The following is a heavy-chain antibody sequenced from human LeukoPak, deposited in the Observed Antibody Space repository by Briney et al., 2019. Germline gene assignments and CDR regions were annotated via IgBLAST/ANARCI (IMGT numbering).Heavy chain of an antibody. CDR1: GFTFDDYG. CDR3: ARGGSDSSSWYYYYMDV. V-gene: IGHV3-20*04. CDR2: INWNGGST. D-gene: IGHD6-13*01. Sequence: PGGSLRLSCAASGFTFDDYGMSWVRQAPGKGLEWVSGINWNGGSTGYADSVKGRFTISRDNAKNSLYLQMNSLRAEDTALYYCARGGSDSSSWYYYYMDVWGKGTTVTVSS. J-gene: IGHJ6*03.